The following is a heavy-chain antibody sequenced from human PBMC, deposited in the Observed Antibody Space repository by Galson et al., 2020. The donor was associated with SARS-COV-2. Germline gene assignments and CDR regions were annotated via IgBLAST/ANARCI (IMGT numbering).Heavy chain of an antibody. CDR2: MSFDGSVK. CDR3: ARGLTILLDY. V-gene: IGHV3-30*03. Sequence: GESLKISCAASGFTFTSYGMHWVRQAPGKGLEWVVLMSFDGSVKYYADSVKGRFTVSRDNSKNTLFLQMNSLRLDDTAVYYCARGLTILLDYWGRGTLVAVSS. CDR1: GFTFTSYG. J-gene: IGHJ4*02. D-gene: IGHD3-10*01.